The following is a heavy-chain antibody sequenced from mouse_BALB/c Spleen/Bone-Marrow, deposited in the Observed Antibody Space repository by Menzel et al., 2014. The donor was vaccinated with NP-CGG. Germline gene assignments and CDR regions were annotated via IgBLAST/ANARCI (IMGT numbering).Heavy chain of an antibody. CDR1: GYTFTRYT. Sequence: VQLQQSGAELARPGAPVKMSCQASGYTFTRYTMHWEKQRPGQGLEWIGYIIPSSGYTNYNQKFKDKATLTADKSSSTAYMQLSSLTSEDSAVYYCTIRYYAMDYWGQGTSVTVSS. CDR3: TIRYYAMDY. J-gene: IGHJ4*01. D-gene: IGHD1-1*01. V-gene: IGHV1-4*01. CDR2: IIPSSGYT.